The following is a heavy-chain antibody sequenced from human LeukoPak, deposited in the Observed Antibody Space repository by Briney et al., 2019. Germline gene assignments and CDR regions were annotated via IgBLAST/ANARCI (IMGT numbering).Heavy chain of an antibody. D-gene: IGHD5-24*01. Sequence: SETLSLTCTVSGGSISSSSYYWGWIRQPPGKGLEWIGSIYHSGSTYYNPSLKSRVTISVDTSKNQFSLKLSSVTAADTAVYYCARDGWLHIWGQGTLVTVSS. CDR2: IYHSGST. V-gene: IGHV4-39*07. CDR1: GGSISSSSYY. CDR3: ARDGWLHI. J-gene: IGHJ4*02.